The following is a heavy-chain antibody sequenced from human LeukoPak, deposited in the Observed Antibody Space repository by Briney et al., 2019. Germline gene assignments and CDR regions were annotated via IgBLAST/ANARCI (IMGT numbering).Heavy chain of an antibody. D-gene: IGHD6-13*01. CDR2: ISGSGGST. CDR3: AKDFSSSWYENWFDP. Sequence: GVLRLSCAASGFTFSSYAMSWVRQAPGKALEWVSAISGSGGSTYYADSVKGRFTISRDNSKNTLYLQMNSLRAEDTAVYYCAKDFSSSWYENWFDPWGQGTLVTVSS. CDR1: GFTFSSYA. J-gene: IGHJ5*02. V-gene: IGHV3-23*01.